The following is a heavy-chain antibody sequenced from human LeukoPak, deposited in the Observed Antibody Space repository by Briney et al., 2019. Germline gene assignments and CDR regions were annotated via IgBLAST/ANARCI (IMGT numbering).Heavy chain of an antibody. CDR2: IIPIFGTA. CDR3: ARGAPYCSSTSCHASWFDP. Sequence: ASVKVSCKASGGTFSSYAISWVRQAPGQGLEWMGGIIPIFGTANYAQKFQGRVTIPADESTSTAYMELSSLRSEDTAVYYCARGAPYCSSTSCHASWFDPWGQGTLVTVSS. CDR1: GGTFSSYA. J-gene: IGHJ5*02. D-gene: IGHD2-2*01. V-gene: IGHV1-69*01.